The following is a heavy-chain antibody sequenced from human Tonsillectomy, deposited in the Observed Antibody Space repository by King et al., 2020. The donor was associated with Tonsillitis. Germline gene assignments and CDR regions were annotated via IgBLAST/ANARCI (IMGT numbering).Heavy chain of an antibody. D-gene: IGHD5-18*01. CDR3: AKEISTDVDTSMVDAFDI. CDR2: IYDSGST. Sequence: VQLQESGPGLVKPSETLSLTCTVSGGSISRNYWSWIRQPPGKGLEWIANIYDSGSTNYNPSLKSRVTISIDTSNNQFSLRLSSVTAADTAVYYCAKEISTDVDTSMVDAFDIWGQGTMVTVSS. J-gene: IGHJ3*02. CDR1: GGSISRNY. V-gene: IGHV4-59*01.